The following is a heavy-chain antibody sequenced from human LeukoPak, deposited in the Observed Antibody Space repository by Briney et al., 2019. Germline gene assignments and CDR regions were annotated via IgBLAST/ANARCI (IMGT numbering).Heavy chain of an antibody. CDR1: GFTFSSYG. CDR3: ARGSDGDYFDF. J-gene: IGHJ4*02. CDR2: ISSSGSTI. Sequence: PGGSLRLSCAASGFTFSSYGMNWVRQAPGKGLEWVSYISSSGSTIYYADSVKGRFTISRDNAKNSLYLQMNSLRAEDTAVYHCARGSDGDYFDFWGQGTLVTVSS. V-gene: IGHV3-48*03. D-gene: IGHD4-17*01.